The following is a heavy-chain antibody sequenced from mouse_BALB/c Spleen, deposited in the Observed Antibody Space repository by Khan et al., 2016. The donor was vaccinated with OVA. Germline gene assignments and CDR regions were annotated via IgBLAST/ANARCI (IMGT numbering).Heavy chain of an antibody. J-gene: IGHJ2*01. CDR1: GYSITSGYG. Sequence: EVKLEESGPGLVKPSQSLSLTCTVTGYSITSGYGWNWIRQFPGNKLEWMGYISYSGSTNYNPSLKSRISITRDTSNNQFFLQLNSVTTEDTATYYCARTARIKYWGQGTTLTVSS. D-gene: IGHD1-2*01. V-gene: IGHV3-2*02. CDR3: ARTARIKY. CDR2: ISYSGST.